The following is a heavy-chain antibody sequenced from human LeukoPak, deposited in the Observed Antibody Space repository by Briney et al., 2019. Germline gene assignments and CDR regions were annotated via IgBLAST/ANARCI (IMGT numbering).Heavy chain of an antibody. CDR1: GGSISSGDYS. J-gene: IGHJ5*02. CDR2: IYYSGST. Sequence: SETLSLTCTVSGGSISSGDYSWSWLRQPPGKGLEWIGYIYYSGSTYYNPSLKSRVTISVDTSKNQFSLKLSSVTAADTAVYYCARGGRIVLVTWGQGTLVTVSS. CDR3: ARGGRIVLVT. D-gene: IGHD6-6*01. V-gene: IGHV4-30-4*01.